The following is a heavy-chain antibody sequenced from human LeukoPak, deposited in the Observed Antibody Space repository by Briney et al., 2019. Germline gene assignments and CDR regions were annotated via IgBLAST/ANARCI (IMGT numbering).Heavy chain of an antibody. D-gene: IGHD5-12*01. Sequence: ASVKVSCKASGYTFTGYYMHWVRQAPGQGLEWMGWINPNSGGTNNAQKFQGRVTMTRDTSISTAYMDLTSLRSDDTAVYYCARGYSGYGKPLQFDSWGQGTLVTVSS. J-gene: IGHJ4*02. CDR2: INPNSGGT. V-gene: IGHV1-2*02. CDR1: GYTFTGYY. CDR3: ARGYSGYGKPLQFDS.